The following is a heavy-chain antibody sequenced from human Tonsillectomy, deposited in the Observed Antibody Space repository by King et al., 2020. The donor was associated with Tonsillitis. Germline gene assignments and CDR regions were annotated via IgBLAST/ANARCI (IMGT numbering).Heavy chain of an antibody. CDR3: AKGGSPTGSKVLVVSAPYNWFDP. CDR1: GFTFSSYA. V-gene: IGHV3-23*04. J-gene: IGHJ5*02. Sequence: VQLVESGGGLVQPGGSLRLSCAASGFTFSSYAMSWVRQAPGKGLEWVSAISGSGGSTYYADSVKGRFTISRDNSKNTLYLQMNSLRAEYTAVYYCAKGGSPTGSKVLVVSAPYNWFDPWGQGTLVTVSS. CDR2: ISGSGGST. D-gene: IGHD2-15*01.